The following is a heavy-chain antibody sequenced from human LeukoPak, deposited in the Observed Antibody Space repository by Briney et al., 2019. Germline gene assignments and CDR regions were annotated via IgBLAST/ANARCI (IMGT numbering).Heavy chain of an antibody. V-gene: IGHV3-30*03. D-gene: IGHD2-2*01. J-gene: IGHJ4*02. CDR3: ARDYCRTTSCLES. Sequence: GRSLRLSCAASGVTFSSYGMHWVRQAPGQGLEWVAVISYDGSNKYYADSVKGRFTISRDNSKNTVYLQMNSLRAEDTAVYYCARDYCRTTSCLESWGQGTLVTVSS. CDR1: GVTFSSYG. CDR2: ISYDGSNK.